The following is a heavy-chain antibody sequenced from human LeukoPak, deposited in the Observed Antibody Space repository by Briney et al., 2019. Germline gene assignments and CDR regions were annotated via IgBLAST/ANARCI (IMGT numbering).Heavy chain of an antibody. V-gene: IGHV4-34*01. CDR1: GGSFSGYY. J-gene: IGHJ3*02. Sequence: SETLSLTCAVYGGSFSGYYWSWIRQPPGKGLEWIGEINHSGSTNYNPSLKSRVTISVDTSKNQFSLKLSSVTAADTAVYYCARLRGALSGPFDIWGQGTMVTVSS. CDR3: ARLRGALSGPFDI. CDR2: INHSGST. D-gene: IGHD3-10*01.